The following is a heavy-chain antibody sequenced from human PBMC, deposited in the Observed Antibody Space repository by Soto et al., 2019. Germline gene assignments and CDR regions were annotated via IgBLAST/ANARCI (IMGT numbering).Heavy chain of an antibody. CDR2: ISYDGSNK. CDR3: ARDGLSRRYFDWLLLSPLYYYGMDV. Sequence: GGSLRLSCAASGFTFSSYAMHWVRQAPGKGLEWVAVISYDGSNKYYADSVKGRFTISRDNSKNTLYLQMNSLRAEDTAVYYCARDGLSRRYFDWLLLSPLYYYGMDVWGQGTTVTVSS. J-gene: IGHJ6*02. D-gene: IGHD3-9*01. V-gene: IGHV3-30-3*01. CDR1: GFTFSSYA.